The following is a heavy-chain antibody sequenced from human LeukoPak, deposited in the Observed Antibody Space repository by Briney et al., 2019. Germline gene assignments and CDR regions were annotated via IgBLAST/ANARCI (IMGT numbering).Heavy chain of an antibody. CDR3: ARSGEDWYFDL. D-gene: IGHD2-21*01. V-gene: IGHV3-13*01. J-gene: IGHJ2*01. CDR2: IGTAGDT. CDR1: GFTFSSYW. Sequence: GGSLRLSCAASGFTFSSYWMSWVRQATGKGLEWVSAIGTAGDTYYPGSVKGRFTISRENAKNSLYLQMNSLRAGDTAVYYCARSGEDWYFDLWGRGTLVTVSS.